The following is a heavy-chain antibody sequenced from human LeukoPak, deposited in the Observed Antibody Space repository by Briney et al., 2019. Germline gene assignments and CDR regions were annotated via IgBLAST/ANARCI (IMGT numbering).Heavy chain of an antibody. J-gene: IGHJ4*02. V-gene: IGHV3-15*01. CDR2: IKSNADGGTI. Sequence: GGSLRLSCAASGFTLRSVWMNWVRQAPGKGLEWVGRIKSNADGGTIDYAAPVRGRFTISRDDSKNTLYLQMNSLKTEDTAVYYCTTALWFGELLSSDSWGQGTLVTVSS. CDR1: GFTLRSVW. D-gene: IGHD3-10*01. CDR3: TTALWFGELLSSDS.